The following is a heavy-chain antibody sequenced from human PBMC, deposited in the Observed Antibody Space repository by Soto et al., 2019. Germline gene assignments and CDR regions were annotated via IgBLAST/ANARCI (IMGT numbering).Heavy chain of an antibody. D-gene: IGHD3-3*01. CDR2: IIPIFGTA. J-gene: IGHJ5*02. Sequence: GASVKVSCKASGGTFSSYAISWVRQAPGQGLEWMGGIIPIFGTANYAQKFQGRVTITADESTSTAYMELSSLRSEDTAVYYCARSLTIFGVVISQVATGNWFDPWGQGTLVTVSS. CDR3: ARSLTIFGVVISQVATGNWFDP. V-gene: IGHV1-69*01. CDR1: GGTFSSYA.